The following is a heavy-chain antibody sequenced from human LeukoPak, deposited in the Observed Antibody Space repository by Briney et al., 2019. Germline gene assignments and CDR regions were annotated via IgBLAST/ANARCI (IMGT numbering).Heavy chain of an antibody. D-gene: IGHD6-13*01. CDR2: INHSGST. J-gene: IGHJ6*02. V-gene: IGHV4-34*01. Sequence: SETLSLTYAVYGGSFSGYYWSWIRQPPGKGLEWIGEINHSGSTNYNPSLKSRVTISVDTSKNQFSLKLSSVTAADTAVYYCARGSRYYYGMDVWGQGTTVTVSS. CDR1: GGSFSGYY. CDR3: ARGSRYYYGMDV.